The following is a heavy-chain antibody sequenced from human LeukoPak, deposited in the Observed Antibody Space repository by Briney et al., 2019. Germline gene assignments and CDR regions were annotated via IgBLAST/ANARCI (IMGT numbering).Heavy chain of an antibody. Sequence: ASVKVSCKASGYTFTSYYMHWVRQAPGQGLEWMGIINPSGGSTSYAQKFQGRVTMTRDTSTSTVYMELSSLRAEDTAVYYCATEYSSSYRFDYWGQGTLVTVSS. CDR1: GYTFTSYY. CDR2: INPSGGST. J-gene: IGHJ4*02. V-gene: IGHV1-46*01. D-gene: IGHD6-6*01. CDR3: ATEYSSSYRFDY.